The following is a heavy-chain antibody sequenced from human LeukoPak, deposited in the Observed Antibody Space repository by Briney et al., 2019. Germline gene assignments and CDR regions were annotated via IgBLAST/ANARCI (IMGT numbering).Heavy chain of an antibody. CDR2: INHSGST. CDR3: ARGRWTISPLWD. J-gene: IGHJ4*02. V-gene: IGHV4-34*01. CDR1: GGCFSGFY. D-gene: IGHD3/OR15-3a*01. Sequence: SENPSLTLAIYGGCFSGFYWGWVRQPPGKGRGWIGGINHSGSTNYNPSLKSRVTISVDTSKNQFSLKLSSVTAADTAVYYCARGRWTISPLWDWGQGTLVTVSS.